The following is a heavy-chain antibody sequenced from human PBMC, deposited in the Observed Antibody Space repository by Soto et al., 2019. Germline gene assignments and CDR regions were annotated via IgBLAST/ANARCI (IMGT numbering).Heavy chain of an antibody. V-gene: IGHV3-48*03. D-gene: IGHD6-6*01. CDR2: ISSSGSTI. J-gene: IGHJ4*02. Sequence: PGGSLRLSCAASGFTFSSYEINWGRQAPGKGLEWVSYISSSGSTIYYADSVKGRFTISRDNAKNSLYLQMNSLRAEDTAVYYCARDMAARLFDYWGQGTQVTVSS. CDR3: ARDMAARLFDY. CDR1: GFTFSSYE.